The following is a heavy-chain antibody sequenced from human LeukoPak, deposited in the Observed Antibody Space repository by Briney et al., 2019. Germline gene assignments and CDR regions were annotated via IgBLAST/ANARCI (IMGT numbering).Heavy chain of an antibody. D-gene: IGHD5-18*01. Sequence: PGGSLRLSCTVSGFTFSSYSMNWVRQAPGKGLEWVAVIWHDGSKTFYADSVKGRFTFTRDNSKNTLYLQMNSLRAEDTAVYYCARELNVDTAMAFDYWGQGALVIVSS. CDR1: GFTFSSYS. CDR2: IWHDGSKT. J-gene: IGHJ4*02. CDR3: ARELNVDTAMAFDY. V-gene: IGHV3-33*08.